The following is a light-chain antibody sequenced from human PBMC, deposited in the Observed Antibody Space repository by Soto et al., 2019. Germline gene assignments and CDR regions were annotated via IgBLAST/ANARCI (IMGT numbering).Light chain of an antibody. Sequence: EIVLTQSAGTLSLSPGERATLSCRASQSVSSSYLAWYQQKPGQAPRLLIYGASSRATGIPDRFSGSGSGTDFTLTISRLEPADFAVYYCQQYGSSPPDFGQGTRLEIK. J-gene: IGKJ5*01. CDR3: QQYGSSPPD. CDR2: GAS. CDR1: QSVSSSY. V-gene: IGKV3-20*01.